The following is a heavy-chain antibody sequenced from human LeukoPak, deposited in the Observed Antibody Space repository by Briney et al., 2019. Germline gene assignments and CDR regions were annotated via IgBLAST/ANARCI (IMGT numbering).Heavy chain of an antibody. D-gene: IGHD6-19*01. J-gene: IGHJ3*02. CDR3: ARNQAVAANRGAFDI. Sequence: KTSETLSLTCAVSGYSISSNNWWAWIRQPPGKGLEWIGYTYYNGNTYYNPYNPSLTSRVTMSVDTSKNQFSLKLDSVTEIDTAMYYCARNQAVAANRGAFDIWGQGTMVTVSS. V-gene: IGHV4-28*01. CDR1: GYSISSNNW. CDR2: TYYNGNT.